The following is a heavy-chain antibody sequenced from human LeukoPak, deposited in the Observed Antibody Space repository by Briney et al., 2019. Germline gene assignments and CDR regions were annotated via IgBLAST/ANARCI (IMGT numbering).Heavy chain of an antibody. D-gene: IGHD5-24*01. CDR3: AREGRWLQLLSAAGYYYGMDV. CDR2: IWYDGSNK. V-gene: IGHV3-33*01. Sequence: GGSLRLSCAASGFTSSSYGMHWVRQAPGKGLEWVAVIWYDGSNKYYADSVKGRFTISRDNSKNTLYLQMNSLRAEDTAVYYCAREGRWLQLLSAAGYYYGMDVWGQGTTVTVSS. CDR1: GFTSSSYG. J-gene: IGHJ6*02.